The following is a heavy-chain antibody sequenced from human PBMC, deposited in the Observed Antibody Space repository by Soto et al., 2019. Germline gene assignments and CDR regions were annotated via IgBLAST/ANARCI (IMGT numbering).Heavy chain of an antibody. J-gene: IGHJ4*02. CDR2: ITGSGETT. D-gene: IGHD3-16*01. CDR3: AKSQIGAAHYGDY. V-gene: IGHV3-23*01. Sequence: GGSLRISCAASAFTFSSYAMNWVRQATGKGLEWVSTITGSGETTYYGDSVKGRFTISRDNSKNTLYLQMDNLTADDTATYYCAKSQIGAAHYGDYWGQGTLVTVSS. CDR1: AFTFSSYA.